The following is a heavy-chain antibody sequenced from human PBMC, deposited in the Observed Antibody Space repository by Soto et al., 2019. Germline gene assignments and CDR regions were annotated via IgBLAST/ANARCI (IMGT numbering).Heavy chain of an antibody. D-gene: IGHD6-13*01. Sequence: EASVKVSCKAFGYTFTSYGISWVRQAPGQGLEWMAWINPYNGNTKYAEKFLGRVTVTTDTSTATAYMEVRSLTSDDTAVFYCARVGVGLAAPRVWPYWGQGTPVTVSS. J-gene: IGHJ4*02. CDR1: GYTFTSYG. CDR2: INPYNGNT. V-gene: IGHV1-18*01. CDR3: ARVGVGLAAPRVWPY.